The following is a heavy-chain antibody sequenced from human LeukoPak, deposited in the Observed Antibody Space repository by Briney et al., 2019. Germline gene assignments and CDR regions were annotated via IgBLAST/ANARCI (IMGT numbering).Heavy chain of an antibody. J-gene: IGHJ4*02. V-gene: IGHV1-69*06. CDR1: GGTISSYA. D-gene: IGHD2-2*01. Sequence: ASVKVSCKASGGTISSYAISWVRQAPGQGLEWMGGIIPIFGTANYAQKFQGRVTITADKSTSTAYMELSSLRSEDTAVYYCARGSSTDYCSSTSCYAVDYWGQGTLVTVSS. CDR3: ARGSSTDYCSSTSCYAVDY. CDR2: IIPIFGTA.